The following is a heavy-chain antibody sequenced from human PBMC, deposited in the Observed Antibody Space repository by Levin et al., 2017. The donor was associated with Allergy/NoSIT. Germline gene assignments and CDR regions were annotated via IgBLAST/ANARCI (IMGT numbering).Heavy chain of an antibody. CDR2: IDWNSGSR. D-gene: IGHD3-16*02. CDR3: AKASGRGCGGVIAWCDS. Sequence: GGSLRLSCAASGFTFDDYAMHWVRQVPGKGLEWVSGIDWNSGSRGYVDSVKGRFTISRDNAKNFLYLQMNSLRAEDTAFYYCAKASGRGCGGVIAWCDSWGQGVLVTVSS. V-gene: IGHV3-9*01. J-gene: IGHJ4*02. CDR1: GFTFDDYA.